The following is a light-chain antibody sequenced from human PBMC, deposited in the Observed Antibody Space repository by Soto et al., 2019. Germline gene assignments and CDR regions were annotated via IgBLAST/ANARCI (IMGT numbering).Light chain of an antibody. CDR2: GAS. Sequence: EVVMPQSPATLSVTPGTRAPLSCSASQSVSSNLAWYQQKPGQAPRLLIYGASTRATGIPDRFSGSGSGRDFTLTISGLEPEDFAVYYCQQYGSSPLISFGQGTRLEIK. J-gene: IGKJ5*01. CDR1: QSVSSN. V-gene: IGKV3-15*01. CDR3: QQYGSSPLIS.